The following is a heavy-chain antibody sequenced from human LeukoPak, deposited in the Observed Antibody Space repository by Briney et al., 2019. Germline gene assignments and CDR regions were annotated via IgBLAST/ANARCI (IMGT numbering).Heavy chain of an antibody. CDR1: GGSVSSGSYY. J-gene: IGHJ4*02. CDR3: ARAGHYYDILTGYYGLDY. CDR2: IYYSGST. Sequence: SETLSLTCTVSGGSVSSGSYYWSWIRQPPGKGLEWIGYIYYSGSTNYNPSLKSRVTISVDTSKNQFSPKLSSVTAADTAVYYCARAGHYYDILTGYYGLDYWGQGTLVTVSS. V-gene: IGHV4-61*01. D-gene: IGHD3-9*01.